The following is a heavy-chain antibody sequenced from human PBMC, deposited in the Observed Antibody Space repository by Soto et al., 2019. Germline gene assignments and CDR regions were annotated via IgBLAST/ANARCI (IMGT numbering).Heavy chain of an antibody. CDR2: IYYSGST. CDR1: GGSISSGDYY. V-gene: IGHV4-30-4*01. Sequence: SETLSLTCTVSGGSISSGDYYWSWIRQPPGKGLEWIGYIYYSGSTYYNPSLKSRVTISVDTSKNQFSLKLSSVTAADTAVYYCARGLYYYDSSGYYFDYWGQGTLVTVSS. D-gene: IGHD3-22*01. J-gene: IGHJ4*02. CDR3: ARGLYYYDSSGYYFDY.